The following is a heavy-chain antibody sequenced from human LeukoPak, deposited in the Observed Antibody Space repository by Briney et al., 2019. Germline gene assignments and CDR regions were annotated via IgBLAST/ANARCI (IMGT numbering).Heavy chain of an antibody. CDR1: GYTFTSCG. J-gene: IGHJ4*02. D-gene: IGHD6-13*01. CDR2: ISAYNGNT. Sequence: GASVKVSCKASGYTFTSCGISWVRQAPGQGLEWMGWISAYNGNTNYAQKLQGRVTMTTDTSTSTAYMELRSLRSDDTAVYYCARRPIAAAGTSGSYDYWGQGTLVTVSS. V-gene: IGHV1-18*01. CDR3: ARRPIAAAGTSGSYDY.